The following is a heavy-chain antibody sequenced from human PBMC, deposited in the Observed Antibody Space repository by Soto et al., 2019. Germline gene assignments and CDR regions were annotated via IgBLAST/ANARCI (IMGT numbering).Heavy chain of an antibody. Sequence: GASVKVSCKVSGYFLMELSMHWVRQGPGRGLEWMGGFDPEDDKTVYAQKFQGRVTMTEDRSTDTAYMELNGLRSEDTAVYYCVTQVDYGDYRLWGQGTLVTVSS. J-gene: IGHJ4*02. CDR1: GYFLMELS. CDR2: FDPEDDKT. V-gene: IGHV1-24*01. CDR3: VTQVDYGDYRL. D-gene: IGHD4-17*01.